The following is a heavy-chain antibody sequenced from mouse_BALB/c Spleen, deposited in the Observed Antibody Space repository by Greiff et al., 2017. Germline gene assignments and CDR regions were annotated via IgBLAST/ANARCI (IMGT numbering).Heavy chain of an antibody. V-gene: IGHV1-9*01. J-gene: IGHJ3*01. D-gene: IGHD2-3*01. Sequence: QVQLKQSGAELMKPGASVKISCKATGYTFSSYWIEWVKQRPGHGLEWIGEILPGSGSTNYNEKFKGKATFTADTSSNTAYMQLSSLTSEDSAVYYCARGGYYASFAYWGQGTLVTVSA. CDR3: ARGGYYASFAY. CDR2: ILPGSGST. CDR1: GYTFSSYW.